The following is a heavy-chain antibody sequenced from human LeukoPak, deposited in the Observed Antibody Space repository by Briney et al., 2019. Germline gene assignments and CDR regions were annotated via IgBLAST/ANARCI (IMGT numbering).Heavy chain of an antibody. J-gene: IGHJ4*02. CDR3: ARLRPPGPGGYYYFDY. D-gene: IGHD5-12*01. CDR1: GDSISSGDYY. V-gene: IGHV4-61*02. CDR2: IYTSGST. Sequence: SETLSLTCTVSGDSISSGDYYWSWIRQPAGKGLEWIGRIYTSGSTNYNPSLKSRVTMSVDTSKNQFSLKLSSVTAADTAVYYCARLRPPGPGGYYYFDYWGQGTLVTVSS.